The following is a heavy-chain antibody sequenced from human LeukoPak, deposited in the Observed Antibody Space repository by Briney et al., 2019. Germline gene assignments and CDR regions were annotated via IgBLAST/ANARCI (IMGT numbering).Heavy chain of an antibody. J-gene: IGHJ1*01. CDR1: GFTFSSYA. CDR3: AKDNSLYSNSWLQFFQH. Sequence: PGGSLRLSCAASGFTFSSYAMSWVRQAPGKGLEWVSIISDSGGSTYYADSVKGRFTISRDNSKNTLYLQMNSLRAEDTAVYYCAKDNSLYSNSWLQFFQHWGQGTLVTVSS. D-gene: IGHD6-13*01. V-gene: IGHV3-23*01. CDR2: ISDSGGST.